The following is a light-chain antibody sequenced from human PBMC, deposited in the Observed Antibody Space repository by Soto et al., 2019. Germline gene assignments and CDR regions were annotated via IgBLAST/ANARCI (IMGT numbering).Light chain of an antibody. V-gene: IGKV1-5*01. J-gene: IGKJ1*01. CDR3: QQYNSYSPWT. CDR1: QSISSW. CDR2: DAS. Sequence: DIQMTQSPSTLSASVGDRVTITCRASQSISSWLAWYQQKPGKAHKLLIYDASSLESGVPSRFSGSGSGTEFTLPITSLQPDDFATYYCQQYNSYSPWTFGQGTKVEIK.